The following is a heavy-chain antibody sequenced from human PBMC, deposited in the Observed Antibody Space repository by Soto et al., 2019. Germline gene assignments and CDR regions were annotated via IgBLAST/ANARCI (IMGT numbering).Heavy chain of an antibody. D-gene: IGHD5-12*01. CDR2: IYYSGST. Sequence: SETLSLTCTASGGSISSYYWRWIRQPPGKGLEWIGYIYYSGSTNYNPSLKSRVTISVDTSKNQFSLKLSSVTAADTAVYYCARVGGYENYYYYGMDVWGQGTTVTVSS. V-gene: IGHV4-59*01. J-gene: IGHJ6*02. CDR1: GGSISSYY. CDR3: ARVGGYENYYYYGMDV.